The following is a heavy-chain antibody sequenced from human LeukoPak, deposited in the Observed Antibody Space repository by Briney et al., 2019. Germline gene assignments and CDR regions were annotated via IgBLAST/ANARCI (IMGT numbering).Heavy chain of an antibody. J-gene: IGHJ4*02. Sequence: GGSLRLSCAASGFTFSSYGMHWVRQAPGKGLEWVAVISYDGSNKNYGDSVKGRFTISRDNSKNTLYLQMNSLRAEDTAVYYCVRGTWDFDYWGQGTLVTVSS. V-gene: IGHV3-30*03. CDR3: VRGTWDFDY. CDR1: GFTFSSYG. CDR2: ISYDGSNK. D-gene: IGHD1-14*01.